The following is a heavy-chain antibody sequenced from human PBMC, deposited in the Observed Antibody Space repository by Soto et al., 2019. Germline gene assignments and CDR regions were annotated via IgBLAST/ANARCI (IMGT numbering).Heavy chain of an antibody. V-gene: IGHV4-59*01. Sequence: SSETLFLTCTVSGGSINNYYWSWIRQPPGKGLEWIGSIYYRGSANNNPSLKSRLTISVDTSKNQFSLKLSSVTAADTAIYYCVRANYFDFWGQGTLVTVS. CDR1: GGSINNYY. CDR3: VRANYFDF. CDR2: IYYRGSA. J-gene: IGHJ4*02.